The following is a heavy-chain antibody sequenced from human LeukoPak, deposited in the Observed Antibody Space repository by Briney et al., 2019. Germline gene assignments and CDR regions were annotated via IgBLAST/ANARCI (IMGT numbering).Heavy chain of an antibody. CDR1: GYTFTSYD. D-gene: IGHD2-2*01. CDR2: MNPNSGNT. V-gene: IGHV1-8*01. J-gene: IGHJ6*03. Sequence: ASVKVSCKASGYTFTSYDINWVRQATGQGLEWMGWMNPNSGNTGYAQKFQGRVTMTRDTSISTAYMELSSLRSEDTAVSYCARAGCSSTSCYYYYYMDVWGKGTTVTVSS. CDR3: ARAGCSSTSCYYYYYMDV.